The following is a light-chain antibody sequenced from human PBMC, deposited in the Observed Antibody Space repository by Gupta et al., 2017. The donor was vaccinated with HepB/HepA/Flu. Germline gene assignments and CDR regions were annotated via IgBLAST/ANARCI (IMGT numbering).Light chain of an antibody. CDR3: QQRSSWPPLT. J-gene: IGKJ4*01. Sequence: VALTHSPATLYMSHGSRAHLSCSDSQNVSSKLAGYQQKPDQAPRLRIYGASSRATGIPVRCSGSGSGTDFTLTISSLEPEDFAVYYCQQRSSWPPLTFGGGTKVE. V-gene: IGKV3-11*01. CDR2: GAS. CDR1: QNVSSK.